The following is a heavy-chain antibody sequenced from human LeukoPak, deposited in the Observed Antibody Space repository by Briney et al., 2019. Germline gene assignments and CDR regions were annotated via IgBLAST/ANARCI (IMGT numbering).Heavy chain of an antibody. CDR2: IYHSGST. V-gene: IGHV4-38-2*02. D-gene: IGHD3-9*01. Sequence: SETLSLTCTVSGYSISSGYYWGWIRQPPGKGLEWIGSIYHSGSTYYNPSLKSRVTISVDTSKNQFSLKLSSVTAADTAVYYCARHVFLRYFDWQYYYYYYMDVWGKGTTVTISS. CDR1: GYSISSGYY. CDR3: ARHVFLRYFDWQYYYYYYMDV. J-gene: IGHJ6*03.